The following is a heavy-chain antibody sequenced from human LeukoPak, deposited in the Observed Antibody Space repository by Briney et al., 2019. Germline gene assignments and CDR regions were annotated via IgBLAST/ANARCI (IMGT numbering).Heavy chain of an antibody. CDR2: ISESGDST. CDR3: AKDRGVIDF. CDR1: GFTFSSYA. Sequence: GGSLRLSCAASGFTFSSYAMSWVRQAPGKGLEWVSTISESGDSTYYADSVKGRFTISRGNSQNTLFLQMNSLRADDTAVFYCAKDRGVIDFWGQGTLVTVSS. J-gene: IGHJ4*02. D-gene: IGHD2-21*01. V-gene: IGHV3-23*01.